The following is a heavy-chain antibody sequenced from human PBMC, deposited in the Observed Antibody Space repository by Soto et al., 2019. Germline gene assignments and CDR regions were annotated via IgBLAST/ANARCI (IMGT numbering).Heavy chain of an antibody. Sequence: GRSLRLSWAASGFNFSSFGMHGGRQAPGKGLEGVAVIWYDGSNKYYADSVEGRFTISRDNSKNTVYLQMNSLRAEDTAVYYCAREGGTSSLDYWGQGTLVTVSS. CDR3: AREGGTSSLDY. J-gene: IGHJ4*02. V-gene: IGHV3-33*01. D-gene: IGHD1-1*01. CDR2: IWYDGSNK. CDR1: GFNFSSFG.